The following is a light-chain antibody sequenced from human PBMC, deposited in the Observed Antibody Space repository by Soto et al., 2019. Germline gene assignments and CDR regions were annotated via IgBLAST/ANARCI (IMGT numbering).Light chain of an antibody. J-gene: IGLJ1*01. CDR2: KGT. Sequence: QSVLAQPASVSGSPGQSITISCTGTSDDVGAYNSVSWYQQLPHKAPQVILYKGTQRPSGVSSRFSGSTSGNAASLTIYGLQADDEADYYCCSFTSSNTHVFGTGTRSPS. CDR1: SDDVGAYNS. CDR3: CSFTSSNTHV. V-gene: IGLV2-23*01.